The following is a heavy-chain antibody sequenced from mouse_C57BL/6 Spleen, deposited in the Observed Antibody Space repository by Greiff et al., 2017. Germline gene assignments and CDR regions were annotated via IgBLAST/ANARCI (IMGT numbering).Heavy chain of an antibody. CDR2: IDPSDSYT. Sequence: QVQLQQPGAELVMPGASVKLSCKASGYTFTSYWMHWVKQRPGHGLEWIGEIDPSDSYTNYHQKFKGKSTLTVDKSSSTAYMQLSSLTSEDSAVYYCARSYYGTRYFDVWGTGTTVTVSS. V-gene: IGHV1-69*01. CDR1: GYTFTSYW. J-gene: IGHJ1*03. CDR3: ARSYYGTRYFDV. D-gene: IGHD1-1*01.